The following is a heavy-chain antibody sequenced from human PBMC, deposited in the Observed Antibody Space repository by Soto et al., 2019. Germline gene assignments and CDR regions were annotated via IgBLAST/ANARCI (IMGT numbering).Heavy chain of an antibody. CDR2: ISYDGSNK. J-gene: IGHJ6*02. D-gene: IGHD1-7*01. Sequence: GGSLRLSCAASGFTFSSYAMHWVRQAPGKGLEWVAVISYDGSNKYYADSVKGRFTISGDNSKNTLYLQMNSLRAEDTAVYYCARSLPVMYNWNYSWGYYYGMDVWGQGTTVTVSS. CDR3: ARSLPVMYNWNYSWGYYYGMDV. V-gene: IGHV3-30-3*01. CDR1: GFTFSSYA.